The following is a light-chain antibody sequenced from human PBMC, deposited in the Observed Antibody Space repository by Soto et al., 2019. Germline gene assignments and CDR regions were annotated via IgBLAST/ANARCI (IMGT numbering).Light chain of an antibody. Sequence: IVMTQSPATLSVSPGERDTLSCRASQSVSSNLAWYQQKPGQAPRLLIYGASTRATGIPARFSGSGSGTEFTLTISSLQSEDVVVYYCQQYNTRPPFTFGPGTKVAIK. CDR2: GAS. CDR1: QSVSSN. J-gene: IGKJ3*01. V-gene: IGKV3-15*01. CDR3: QQYNTRPPFT.